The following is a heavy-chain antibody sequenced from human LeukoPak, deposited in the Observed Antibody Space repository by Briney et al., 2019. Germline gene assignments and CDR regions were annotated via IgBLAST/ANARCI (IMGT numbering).Heavy chain of an antibody. CDR3: ARDLSLYYDSSGYRGYPFDP. D-gene: IGHD3-22*01. Sequence: VASVKVSCKASGYTFTSYAMHWVRQAPGQRLEWMGWINAGNGNTKYSQKFQGRVTITRDTSASTAYMELSSLRSEDTAVYYCARDLSLYYDSSGYRGYPFDPWGQGTLVTVSS. CDR2: INAGNGNT. CDR1: GYTFTSYA. V-gene: IGHV1-3*01. J-gene: IGHJ5*02.